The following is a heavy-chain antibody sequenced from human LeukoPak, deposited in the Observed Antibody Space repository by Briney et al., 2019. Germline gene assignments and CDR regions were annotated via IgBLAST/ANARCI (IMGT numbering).Heavy chain of an antibody. CDR3: AKEQFLRYFDRNGYYFDH. V-gene: IGHV3-23*01. Sequence: GGPLRLSCAAPGSTFSTYARNWFRKAPGKGLEWVSGIRGNGDTTYYAVCVKGRRFTISRDNSKNTLYLQMSSVRAEDTAVYYCAKEQFLRYFDRNGYYFDHWGQGALVTVSS. CDR2: IRGNGDTT. D-gene: IGHD3-9*01. CDR1: GSTFSTYA. J-gene: IGHJ4*02.